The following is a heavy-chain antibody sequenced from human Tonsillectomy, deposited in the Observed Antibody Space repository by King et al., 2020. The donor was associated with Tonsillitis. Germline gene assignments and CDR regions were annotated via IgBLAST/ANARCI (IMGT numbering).Heavy chain of an antibody. CDR2: IYYNGDA. D-gene: IGHD6-19*01. V-gene: IGHV4-59*08. CDR1: GGSMNYNY. Sequence: QLQESGPGLVKPSETLSLTCTVSGGSMNYNYWSWIRQTPGKGLEWIGYIYYNGDARYSPSLQSRVSISPDTSKNQFSLKLTSVTAVDSAVYYCASWGVAVAAWGQGTLVTVS. CDR3: ASWGVAVAA. J-gene: IGHJ5*02.